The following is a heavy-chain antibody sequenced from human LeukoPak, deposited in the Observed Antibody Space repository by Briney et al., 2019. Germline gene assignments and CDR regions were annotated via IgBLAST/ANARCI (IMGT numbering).Heavy chain of an antibody. D-gene: IGHD1-26*01. CDR3: TTDARWSGSYFG. CDR2: IKSKTDGGTT. J-gene: IGHJ4*02. V-gene: IGHV3-15*01. Sequence: GGSLRPSCVASGFTFSNAWMSWVRQAPGKGLEWVGRIKSKTDGGTTDYAAPVKGTFTISRDDSKNTLYLEMNSLKTEDTAVYYCTTDARWSGSYFGWGQGTLVTVSS. CDR1: GFTFSNAW.